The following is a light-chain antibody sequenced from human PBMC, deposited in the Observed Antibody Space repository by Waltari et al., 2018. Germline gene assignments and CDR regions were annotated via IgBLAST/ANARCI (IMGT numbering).Light chain of an antibody. CDR3: QQYSSYPHT. V-gene: IGKV1D-16*01. CDR2: AAS. Sequence: DIQLTQSPSSLSASIGDRVTITCRASQGISAWLAWYQQKAGEAPKSLIYAASSLPSGVPSRFSGSGSGTDFTLTISSLQPEDFATYCCQQYSSYPHTFGQGTKLELK. CDR1: QGISAW. J-gene: IGKJ2*01.